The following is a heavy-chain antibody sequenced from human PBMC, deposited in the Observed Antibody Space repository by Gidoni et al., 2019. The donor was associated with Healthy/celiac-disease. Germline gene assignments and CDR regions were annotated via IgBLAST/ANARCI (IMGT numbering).Heavy chain of an antibody. Sequence: EVQLVESGGGLVQPGRSLRLSCTASGFTFGDYAMSWFRQAPGKGREWVGFIRSKAYGGTTEYAASVKGRFTISRDDSKSIAYLQMNSLKTEDTAVYYCTREPDYGDYMYYFDYWGQGTLVTVSS. D-gene: IGHD4-17*01. V-gene: IGHV3-49*03. J-gene: IGHJ4*02. CDR1: GFTFGDYA. CDR2: IRSKAYGGTT. CDR3: TREPDYGDYMYYFDY.